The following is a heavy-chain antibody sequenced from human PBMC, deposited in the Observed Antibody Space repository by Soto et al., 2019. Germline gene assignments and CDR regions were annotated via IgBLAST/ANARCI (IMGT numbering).Heavy chain of an antibody. CDR1: GFAVSRIS. D-gene: IGHD3-10*01. CDR3: STQDSYGSGDF. CDR2: ISASGTPI. V-gene: IGHV3-48*01. Sequence: GGSLRLSCAASGFAVSRISMNWVRQTPEKGLEWVAHISASGTPILYADSVRGRFTVSKDNAKNSLFLQLSSLRAEDTAVYYCSTQDSYGSGDFWGQGTLVTVSS. J-gene: IGHJ4*02.